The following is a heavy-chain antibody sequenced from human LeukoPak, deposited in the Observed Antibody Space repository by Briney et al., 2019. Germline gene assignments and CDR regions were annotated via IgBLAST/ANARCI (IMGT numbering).Heavy chain of an antibody. J-gene: IGHJ3*02. CDR2: LSSSSSYI. CDR3: AREDEALDAFDI. CDR1: GFTFSSYS. Sequence: GGSLRLSCAASGFTFSSYSMNWVRQAPGKGLKWVSSLSSSSSYIYYADSLKGRFTISRDNAKNSLYLQMNSLRAEDTAVYYCAREDEALDAFDIWGQGTMVTVSS. V-gene: IGHV3-21*01.